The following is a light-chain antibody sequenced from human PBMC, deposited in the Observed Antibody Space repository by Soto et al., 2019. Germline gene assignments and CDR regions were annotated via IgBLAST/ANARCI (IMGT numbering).Light chain of an antibody. CDR3: QQYNNLMYT. V-gene: IGKV3-15*01. CDR1: QSVSRN. Sequence: EIVMTQSPPTLSVFPGERATLSCRASQSVSRNLAWYQQKPGQAPRLLIYGASTRATGIPARFSGSGSGTEFTLTISSLQSEDFAVYYCQQYNNLMYTFGQGTKLEIK. J-gene: IGKJ2*01. CDR2: GAS.